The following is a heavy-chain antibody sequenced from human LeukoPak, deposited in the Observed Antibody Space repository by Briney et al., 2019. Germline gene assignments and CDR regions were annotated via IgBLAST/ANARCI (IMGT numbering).Heavy chain of an antibody. CDR1: GFTFSNAW. V-gene: IGHV3-15*01. D-gene: IGHD6-13*01. CDR2: IKSKTDDGTT. J-gene: IGHJ4*02. CDR3: TTGLPAAGPHFDY. Sequence: PGGSLRLSCVASGFTFSNAWMNWVRQAPGKGLEWVGRIKSKTDDGTTDYAAPVKGRFTISRDDSKNTLYLQMNSLQIEDMAVYYCTTGLPAAGPHFDYWGQGTLVTVSS.